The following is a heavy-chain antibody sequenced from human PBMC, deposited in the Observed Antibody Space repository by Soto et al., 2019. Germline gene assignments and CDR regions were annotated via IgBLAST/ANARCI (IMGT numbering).Heavy chain of an antibody. J-gene: IGHJ6*02. CDR3: XRTAAAGKYYYGMDV. CDR1: GYSFTRYW. CDR2: IYPGDSDT. D-gene: IGHD6-13*01. V-gene: IGHV5-51*01. Sequence: PGESLKISCKGSGYSFTRYWIGWVRQMPGKGLESMGIIYPGDSDTRYSPSFQGQVTISADKSISTAYLQWSSLKASDTAMYYCXRTAAAGKYYYGMDVWGQGTTVTVSS.